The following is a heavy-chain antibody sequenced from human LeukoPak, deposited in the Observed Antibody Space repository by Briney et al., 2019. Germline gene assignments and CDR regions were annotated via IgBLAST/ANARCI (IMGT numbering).Heavy chain of an antibody. D-gene: IGHD2-8*01. J-gene: IGHJ6*03. CDR2: ISSSSSSI. Sequence: GGSLRLSCAASGFIFSSYSMNWVRQAPGKGLEWVSYISSSSSSIYYADAVKGRFTISRDNAKNSLYLQMNSLRAEDTAVYYCARRVGYCTNGVCRLYYYYYYMDVWGKGTTVTVSS. CDR1: GFIFSSYS. CDR3: ARRVGYCTNGVCRLYYYYYYMDV. V-gene: IGHV3-48*01.